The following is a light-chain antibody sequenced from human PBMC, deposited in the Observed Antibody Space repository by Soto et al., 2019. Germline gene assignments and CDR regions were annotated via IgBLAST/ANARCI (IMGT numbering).Light chain of an antibody. CDR1: DSNIGARYH. J-gene: IGLJ3*02. V-gene: IGLV1-40*01. CDR2: GNS. Sequence: QSVLTQPPSVSGAPGQRVTISCTGSDSNIGARYHVHWYQQLPGKAPRLIIYGNSNRPSGVPDRFSGSKSGSSASLAISGLLADDEATYYCQSYDSNLSGRVFGEGTQLTVL. CDR3: QSYDSNLSGRV.